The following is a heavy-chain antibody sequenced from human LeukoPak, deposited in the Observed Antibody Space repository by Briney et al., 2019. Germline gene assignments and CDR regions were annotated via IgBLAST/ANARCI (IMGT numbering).Heavy chain of an antibody. CDR2: ISSGSSDI. D-gene: IGHD3-9*01. J-gene: IGHJ4*02. CDR1: GFTFSSYS. Sequence: GGSLRLSCAASGFTFSSYSMNWVRQATGKGLEWVSSISSGSSDIYYADSEKGRFTISRDNAKNSLYLQVNSLRAEDTAVYYCARSVRYFDWLLDYWGQGTLVTVSS. CDR3: ARSVRYFDWLLDY. V-gene: IGHV3-21*06.